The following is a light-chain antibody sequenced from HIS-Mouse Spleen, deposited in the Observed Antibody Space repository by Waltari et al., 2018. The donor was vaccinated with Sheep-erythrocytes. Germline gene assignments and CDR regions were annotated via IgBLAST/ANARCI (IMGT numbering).Light chain of an antibody. CDR2: YVS. V-gene: IGLV2-11*01. Sequence: QSALTQPRSVSGSPGQSVTISCTGTSSDVGGYNYVSWYQQHPGKAPKLMIYYVSKRTRRVPDRFSGSKSGHTASLTISGLQAEDEADYYCCSYAGSYTLVFGGGTKLTVL. CDR3: CSYAGSYTLV. J-gene: IGLJ2*01. CDR1: SSDVGGYNY.